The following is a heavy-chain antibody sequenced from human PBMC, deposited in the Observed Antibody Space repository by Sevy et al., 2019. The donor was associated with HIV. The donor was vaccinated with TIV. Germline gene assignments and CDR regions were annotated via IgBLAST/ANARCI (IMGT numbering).Heavy chain of an antibody. CDR3: ARESSSTWQAGYYGMAV. CDR2: IYSGGTT. D-gene: IGHD6-13*01. J-gene: IGHJ6*02. V-gene: IGHV3-66*01. CDR1: GFTVNSDY. Sequence: GGSLRLSCAASGFTVNSDYMTWVRQAPGKGLEWVSVIYSGGTTYYADSVKGRFTISRDNSKNTVYLQMNSLRAEDTAVYYCARESSSTWQAGYYGMAVWARGPRSPS.